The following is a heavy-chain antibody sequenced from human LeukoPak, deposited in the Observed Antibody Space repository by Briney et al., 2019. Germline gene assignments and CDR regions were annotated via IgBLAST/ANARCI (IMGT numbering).Heavy chain of an antibody. J-gene: IGHJ4*02. CDR2: ISSSSSYI. D-gene: IGHD3-22*01. CDR3: ARDLYDSSITCDY. V-gene: IGHV3-21*01. CDR1: GFTFSSYS. Sequence: GGSLRLSCAASGFTFSSYSMNWVRQAPGKGLEWVSSISSSSSYIYYADSVKGRFTISRDNAKNSLYLQMDSLRAEDTAVYYCARDLYDSSITCDYWGQGTLVTVSS.